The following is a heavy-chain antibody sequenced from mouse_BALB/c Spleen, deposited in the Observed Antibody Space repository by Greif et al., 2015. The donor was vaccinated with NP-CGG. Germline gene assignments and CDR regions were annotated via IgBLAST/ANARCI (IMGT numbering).Heavy chain of an antibody. D-gene: IGHD1-2*01. CDR3: ARTAGYFDV. J-gene: IGHJ1*01. CDR1: GFTLSSFG. Sequence: DVHLVESGGGLVQPGGSRKLSCAASGFTLSSFGMHWVRQAPEKGLEWVAYISSGSSTIYYADTVKGRFTISRDNPKNTLFLQMTSLRSEDTAMYYCARTAGYFDVWGAGTTVTVSS. V-gene: IGHV5-17*02. CDR2: ISSGSSTI.